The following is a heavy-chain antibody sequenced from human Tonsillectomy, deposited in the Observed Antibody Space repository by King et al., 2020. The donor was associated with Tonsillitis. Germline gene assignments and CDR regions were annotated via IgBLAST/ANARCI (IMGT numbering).Heavy chain of an antibody. Sequence: QLVQSGAEVKKPGSSVKVSCKASGGTFSSYAISWVRQAPGQGLEWMGGIIPIFGTANYAQKFQGRVTITADESTSTAYMELSSLRSEDTAGYYCARAPGGSGSYGAYYYYGMDVWGQGTTVTVSS. J-gene: IGHJ6*02. D-gene: IGHD3-10*01. CDR2: IIPIFGTA. V-gene: IGHV1-69*01. CDR3: ARAPGGSGSYGAYYYYGMDV. CDR1: GGTFSSYA.